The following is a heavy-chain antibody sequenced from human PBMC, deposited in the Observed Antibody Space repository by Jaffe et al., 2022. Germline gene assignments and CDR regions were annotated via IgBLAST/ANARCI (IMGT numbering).Heavy chain of an antibody. J-gene: IGHJ3*02. CDR3: AHRAIHVLRYFDWSQVGGAFDI. Sequence: QITLKESGPTLVKPTQTLTLTCTFSGFSLSTSGVGVGWIRQPPGKALEWLALIYWNDDKRYSPSLKSRLTITKDTSKNQVVLTMTNMDPVDTATYYCAHRAIHVLRYFDWSQVGGAFDIWGQGTMVTVSS. CDR1: GFSLSTSGVG. V-gene: IGHV2-5*01. CDR2: IYWNDDK. D-gene: IGHD3-9*01.